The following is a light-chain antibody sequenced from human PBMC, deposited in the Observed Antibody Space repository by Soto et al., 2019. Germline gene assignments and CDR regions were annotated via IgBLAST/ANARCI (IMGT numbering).Light chain of an antibody. CDR1: QTISSW. CDR2: KAS. J-gene: IGKJ1*01. V-gene: IGKV1-5*03. Sequence: EIQLTQSPSTVSGSLGDRFTITCLASQTISSWLAWYQQKPGKAPKLLIYKASTLKSGVPSRFSGSGSGTEFTLTISSLQPDDIATYYGQQSSPYPTSGQGTKADVK. CDR3: QQSSPYPT.